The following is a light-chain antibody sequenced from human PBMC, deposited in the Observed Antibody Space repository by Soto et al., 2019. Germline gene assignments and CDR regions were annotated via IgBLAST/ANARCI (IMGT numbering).Light chain of an antibody. Sequence: QSVLTQPPSVSGAPGQRVTISCTGSSSNIGAGYDVHWYQHLPGTAPKLLIYGNSNRPSGVPDRFSGSKPGTSASLAIAGLQAEDEADYYCQTYDTSLSGVVFGGGTKLTVL. CDR1: SSNIGAGYD. CDR3: QTYDTSLSGVV. V-gene: IGLV1-40*01. J-gene: IGLJ2*01. CDR2: GNS.